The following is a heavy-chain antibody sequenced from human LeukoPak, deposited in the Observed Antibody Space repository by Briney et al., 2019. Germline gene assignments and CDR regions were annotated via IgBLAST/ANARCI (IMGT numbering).Heavy chain of an antibody. Sequence: SETLSLTCTVSGGSISSYYWSWIRQPPGKGLEWIGYIYYTGSTNYNPSLKSRVTMSVDTSKNQFSLKLSSVTAADTAVYYCARRQGFSSYIDYWGQGTLVTVSS. CDR2: IYYTGST. J-gene: IGHJ4*02. CDR3: ARRQGFSSYIDY. D-gene: IGHD6-13*01. CDR1: GGSISSYY. V-gene: IGHV4-59*08.